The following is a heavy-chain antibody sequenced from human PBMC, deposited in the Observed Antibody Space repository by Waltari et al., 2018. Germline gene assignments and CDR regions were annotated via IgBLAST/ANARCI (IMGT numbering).Heavy chain of an antibody. CDR1: GGSISGFY. V-gene: IGHV4-59*01. J-gene: IGHJ5*02. D-gene: IGHD2-21*02. CDR3: ARGGGGDWEWFDP. CDR2: FYYTGST. Sequence: QVQLQESGPSLLKPSETLSLICTVSGGSISGFYWSWVRQPPGKGLDWIGYFYYTGSTNFNPSPKSRVTMSVDTAKNQCSLRLSAVAAADTAFYYCARGGGGDWEWFDPWGQGTLVTVSS.